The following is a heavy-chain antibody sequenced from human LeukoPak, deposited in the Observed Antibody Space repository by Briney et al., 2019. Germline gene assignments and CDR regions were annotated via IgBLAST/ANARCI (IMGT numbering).Heavy chain of an antibody. Sequence: SETLSLTCTVSGGSISSGDYYWSWIRQPPGKGPEWIGYIYYSGSTYYNPSLKSRVTISVDTSKNQFSLKLSSVTAADTAVYYCARDDCGGDCYYFGAFDIWGQGTMVTVSS. V-gene: IGHV4-30-4*08. CDR3: ARDDCGGDCYYFGAFDI. J-gene: IGHJ3*02. CDR1: GGSISSGDYY. D-gene: IGHD2-21*02. CDR2: IYYSGST.